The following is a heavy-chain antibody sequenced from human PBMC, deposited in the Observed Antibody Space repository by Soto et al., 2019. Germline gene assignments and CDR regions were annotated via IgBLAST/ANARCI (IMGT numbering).Heavy chain of an antibody. V-gene: IGHV5-51*01. CDR2: IYPGDSDT. J-gene: IGHJ3*02. CDR1: GYSFTSYW. Sequence: GESLKISCKGSGYSFTSYWISWVRQMPGKGLEWMGLIYPGDSDTRYRLSFQGQVTISADKSTRTAYLQWTSLRASDSAMYYCVTHRYNTGSFIDVFDTWGQGTLVTVSS. CDR3: VTHRYNTGSFIDVFDT. D-gene: IGHD2-8*02.